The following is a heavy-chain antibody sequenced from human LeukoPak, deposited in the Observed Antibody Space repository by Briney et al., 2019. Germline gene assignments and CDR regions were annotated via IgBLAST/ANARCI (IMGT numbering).Heavy chain of an antibody. J-gene: IGHJ4*02. V-gene: IGHV3-9*01. Sequence: GGSLRLSCAASGFTFDDYAMHWVQHAPGKGLEWVSGISWNSGSIVYADSVKGRFTISRDNAKNSLYLQMNSLRAEDTALYYCAKDPFKESADGYFDYWGQGTLVTVSS. CDR3: AKDPFKESADGYFDY. CDR1: GFTFDDYA. D-gene: IGHD2/OR15-2a*01. CDR2: ISWNSGSI.